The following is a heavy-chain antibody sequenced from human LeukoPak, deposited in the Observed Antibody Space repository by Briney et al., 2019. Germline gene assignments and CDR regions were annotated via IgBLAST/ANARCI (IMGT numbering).Heavy chain of an antibody. J-gene: IGHJ6*03. CDR3: AKVAARPDTAGHYYYYYMDV. V-gene: IGHV4-59*01. D-gene: IGHD6-6*01. CDR2: IYYSGST. CDR1: GGSISSYY. Sequence: PSETLSLTCTVSGGSISSYYWSWIRQPPGKGREWSGYIYYSGSTNYNPSLKSRVTISVDTSKNQCSRKLSSVTAADTAVYYCAKVAARPDTAGHYYYYYMDVWGKGTTVTVSS.